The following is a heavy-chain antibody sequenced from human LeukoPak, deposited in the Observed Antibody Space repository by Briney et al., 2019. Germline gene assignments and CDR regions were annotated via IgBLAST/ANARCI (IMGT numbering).Heavy chain of an antibody. Sequence: ASVKVSCKASGYTFTGYYMHWVRQAPGQGLEWMGRINPNSGGTNYAQKCQGRVTMTRDTSISTAYIELSRLRSDDTAVYYCAREHPDFWSGKLGIDYWGQGTLVTVSS. D-gene: IGHD3-3*01. V-gene: IGHV1-2*06. CDR2: INPNSGGT. J-gene: IGHJ4*02. CDR3: AREHPDFWSGKLGIDY. CDR1: GYTFTGYY.